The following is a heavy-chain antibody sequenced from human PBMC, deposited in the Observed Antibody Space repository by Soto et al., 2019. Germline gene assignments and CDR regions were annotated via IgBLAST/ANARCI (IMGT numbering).Heavy chain of an antibody. D-gene: IGHD3-16*01. J-gene: IGHJ5*02. CDR3: ARVEGENWFDP. CDR2: IYYSGST. V-gene: IGHV4-59*01. CDR1: GGSISTYY. Sequence: QVQLQESGPGLVRPSETLSLTCTISGGSISTYYWSRIRQPPGKGLEWIGYIYYSGSTNYNPSLKSRVTISVDTSKNQFSLTLSSVTAADTAVYYCARVEGENWFDPWGQGTLVTVSS.